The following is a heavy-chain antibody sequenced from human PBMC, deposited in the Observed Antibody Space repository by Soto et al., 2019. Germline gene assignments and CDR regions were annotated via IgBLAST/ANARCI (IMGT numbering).Heavy chain of an antibody. CDR1: GGSFSGYY. Sequence: SETLSLTCAVYGGSFSGYYWSWIRQPPGKGLEWIGEINHSGSTNYNPSLKSRVTISVDTSKNQFSLNLSSMTAADTAVYYCARRGYCDTTSCYGHYYYYYMDVWGKGTTVTVSS. CDR3: ARRGYCDTTSCYGHYYYYYMDV. CDR2: INHSGST. D-gene: IGHD2-2*01. V-gene: IGHV4-34*01. J-gene: IGHJ6*03.